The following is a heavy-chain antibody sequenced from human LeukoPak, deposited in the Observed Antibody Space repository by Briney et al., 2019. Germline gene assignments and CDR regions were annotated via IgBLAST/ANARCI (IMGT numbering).Heavy chain of an antibody. J-gene: IGHJ3*02. CDR3: ARRRGYSGYDWPREAFDI. Sequence: ASVKVSCKASGYTFTSYDINWVRQATGQGLEWMGWMNPNSGNTGYAQKFQGRVTITRNTSISTAYMELSSLRSEDTAVYYCARRRGYSGYDWPREAFDIWGQGTMVTVSS. CDR2: MNPNSGNT. V-gene: IGHV1-8*03. D-gene: IGHD5-12*01. CDR1: GYTFTSYD.